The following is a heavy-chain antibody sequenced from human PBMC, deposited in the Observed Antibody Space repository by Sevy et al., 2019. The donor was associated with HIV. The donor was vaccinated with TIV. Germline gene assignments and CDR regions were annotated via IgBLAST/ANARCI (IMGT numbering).Heavy chain of an antibody. CDR2: ISGSGGLT. V-gene: IGHV3-23*01. J-gene: IGHJ5*02. Sequence: GGSLRLSCKVTELTSGAFAMSWVRQTPGKGLEWISSISGSGGLTHYADSVKGRFTISRDKSKGTVDLEMNSLRGDDTAVYYCAKPNWNFRADWFDTWGQGTLVTVSS. D-gene: IGHD1-7*01. CDR3: AKPNWNFRADWFDT. CDR1: ELTSGAFA.